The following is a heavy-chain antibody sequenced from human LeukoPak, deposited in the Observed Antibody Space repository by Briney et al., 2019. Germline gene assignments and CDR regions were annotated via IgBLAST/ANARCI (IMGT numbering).Heavy chain of an antibody. D-gene: IGHD3-22*01. CDR3: ARGPHERSGFPDD. Sequence: ASVKVSCKPSGYTFNTYGITWVRQAPGQGLEWMGWISPYNGNTNYAQKFQGRVTMTTDTSTSTAYMELRSLRSDDTAVYYCARGPHERSGFPDDWGQGTLVTVSS. J-gene: IGHJ4*02. CDR1: GYTFNTYG. CDR2: ISPYNGNT. V-gene: IGHV1-18*01.